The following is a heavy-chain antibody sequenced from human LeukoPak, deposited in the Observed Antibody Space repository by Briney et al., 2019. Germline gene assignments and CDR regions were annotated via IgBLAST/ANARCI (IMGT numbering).Heavy chain of an antibody. V-gene: IGHV3-7*03. CDR1: GFTFSSYW. Sequence: GGSLRLSCAASGFTFSSYWMSWVRQAPGKGLEWVANIKQDGSEKYYVDSVKGRFTISRDNSKNTLYLQMDSLRIEDTAVYYCAKGGRWDYYDSSHWGQGTMVTVSS. CDR3: AKGGRWDYYDSSH. D-gene: IGHD3-22*01. J-gene: IGHJ3*01. CDR2: IKQDGSEK.